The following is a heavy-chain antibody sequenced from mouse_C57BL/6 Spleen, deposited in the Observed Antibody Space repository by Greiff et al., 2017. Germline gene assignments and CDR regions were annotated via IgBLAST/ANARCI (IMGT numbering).Heavy chain of an antibody. D-gene: IGHD1-1*01. Sequence: EVKLVESGGGLVKPGGSLKLSCAASGFTFSSYAMSWVRQTPEKRLEWVATISDGGSYTYYPDNVKGRFTLSRDNAKNNLYLQMSHLKSEDTAMYYCARAGYYGSSLWFAYWGQGTLVTVSA. V-gene: IGHV5-4*03. CDR1: GFTFSSYA. CDR3: ARAGYYGSSLWFAY. J-gene: IGHJ3*01. CDR2: ISDGGSYT.